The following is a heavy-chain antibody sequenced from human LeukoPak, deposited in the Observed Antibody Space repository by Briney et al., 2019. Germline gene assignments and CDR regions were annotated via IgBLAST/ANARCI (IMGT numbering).Heavy chain of an antibody. J-gene: IGHJ5*02. Sequence: GGSLRLSCEVSGFRLTTYGTHWVRQAPGKGLEWVAYIPFDGSDEYYVDSVKGRFSISRDNSKNTLFLQMDSLRPEDTAVYYCARVGLYYDIFYWLDPWGQGTLVTVSS. V-gene: IGHV3-30*02. D-gene: IGHD3-9*01. CDR3: ARVGLYYDIFYWLDP. CDR2: IPFDGSDE. CDR1: GFRLTTYG.